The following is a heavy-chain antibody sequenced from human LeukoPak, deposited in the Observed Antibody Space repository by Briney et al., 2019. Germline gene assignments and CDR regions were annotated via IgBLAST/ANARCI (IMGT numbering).Heavy chain of an antibody. CDR3: AKGTRSRFGTTGSAFDI. Sequence: GGSLRLSCAASGFTFSSYSMNWVRQAPGKGLEWVSSISSSSSYIYYADSVKGRFTISRDNSKNTLYLQMNSLRAEDTAVYYCAKGTRSRFGTTGSAFDIWGQGTMVTVSS. CDR1: GFTFSSYS. CDR2: ISSSSSYI. V-gene: IGHV3-21*01. J-gene: IGHJ3*02. D-gene: IGHD3-10*01.